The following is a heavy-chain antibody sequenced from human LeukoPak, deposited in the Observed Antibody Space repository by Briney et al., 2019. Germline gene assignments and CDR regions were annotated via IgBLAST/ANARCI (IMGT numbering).Heavy chain of an antibody. D-gene: IGHD3-22*01. J-gene: IGHJ4*02. CDR1: GGSISSYY. CDR3: ARESDSSGYASDY. Sequence: SETLSLTCTVSGGSISSYYWSWIRQPPGKGLEWIGYIYYSGSTNYNPSLKSRVTISVDTSKNQFSLKLSSVTAADTAVYYCARESDSSGYASDYWGQGTLVTVSS. CDR2: IYYSGST. V-gene: IGHV4-59*12.